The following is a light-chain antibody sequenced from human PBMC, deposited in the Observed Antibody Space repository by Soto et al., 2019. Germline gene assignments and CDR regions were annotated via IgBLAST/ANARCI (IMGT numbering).Light chain of an antibody. CDR1: QSVSSSY. CDR3: QQYGSSPWP. V-gene: IGKV3-20*01. J-gene: IGKJ1*01. Sequence: EIVLTQSPGTLSLSPGERATLSCRASQSVSSSYLAWYQQKLGQAPRLLIYGASSRATGIPDRFSGSGSGTDFTLTISRLEPEDFAVYYCQQYGSSPWPFGQGTKV. CDR2: GAS.